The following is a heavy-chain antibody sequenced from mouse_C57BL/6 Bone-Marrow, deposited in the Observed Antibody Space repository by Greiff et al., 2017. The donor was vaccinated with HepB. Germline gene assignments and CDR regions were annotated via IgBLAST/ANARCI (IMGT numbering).Heavy chain of an antibody. V-gene: IGHV5-4*01. J-gene: IGHJ4*01. Sequence: EVMLVESGGGLVKPGGSLKLSCAASGFTFSSYAMSWVRQTPEKRLEWVATISDGGSYTYYPDNVKGRFTISRDNAKNNLYLQMSHLKSEDTAMYYCARDLRYGSSYGYYAMDYWGQGTSVTVSS. D-gene: IGHD1-1*01. CDR2: ISDGGSYT. CDR3: ARDLRYGSSYGYYAMDY. CDR1: GFTFSSYA.